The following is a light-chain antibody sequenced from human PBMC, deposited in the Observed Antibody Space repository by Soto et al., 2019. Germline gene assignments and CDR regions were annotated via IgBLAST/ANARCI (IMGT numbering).Light chain of an antibody. CDR1: QSVSRSS. J-gene: IGKJ1*01. CDR2: GAS. Sequence: DIGLTQSPGTLSLSPGERATLSCRASQSVSRSSLAWYQQRPGQAPRLLIYGASSRATGIPDRFSGSGSGTDFTLTISSLEPEDFAVYYCQQRSNWPWTFGQGTKVDI. V-gene: IGKV3D-20*02. CDR3: QQRSNWPWT.